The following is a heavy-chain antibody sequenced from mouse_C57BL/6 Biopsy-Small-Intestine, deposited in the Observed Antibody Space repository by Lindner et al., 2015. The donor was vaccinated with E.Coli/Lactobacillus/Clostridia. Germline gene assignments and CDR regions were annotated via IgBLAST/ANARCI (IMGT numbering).Heavy chain of an antibody. J-gene: IGHJ3*01. Sequence: VQLQESGPVLVKPGASVKMSCKASGYTFTDYYMNWVKQSHGKSLEWIGVINPYNGGTSYNQKFKAKATLTVDKSSSTAYMQLKSLTSEDSAVYYCARDYPWFAYWGQGTLVTVSA. V-gene: IGHV1-19*01. CDR1: GYTFTDYY. CDR2: INPYNGGT. CDR3: ARDYPWFAY. D-gene: IGHD2-4*01.